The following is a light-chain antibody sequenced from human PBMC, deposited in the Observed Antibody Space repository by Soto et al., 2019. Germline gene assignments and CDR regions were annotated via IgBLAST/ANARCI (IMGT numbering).Light chain of an antibody. Sequence: DIHMTQSPSTLPASVGDRVTITGRASQSISNWLAWYQQKPGKAPNLLIYDASSLQSWVPARFSGSGFGTEYTLTISRLQPGDFASYCFQHYNTHWTFGGGTKVDIK. J-gene: IGKJ4*02. CDR1: QSISNW. V-gene: IGKV1-5*01. CDR3: QHYNTHWT. CDR2: DAS.